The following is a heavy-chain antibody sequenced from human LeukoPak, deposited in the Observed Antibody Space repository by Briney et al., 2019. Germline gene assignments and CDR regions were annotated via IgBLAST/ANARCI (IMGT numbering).Heavy chain of an antibody. CDR2: FYSGGST. CDR1: GLTVSSNY. J-gene: IGHJ3*02. CDR3: ARGSGSYLPHAFDI. Sequence: GGSLRLSCAASGLTVSSNYMSWVRKAPGKGLEWVSVFYSGGSTYYADSVKGRFTISRDNSKNTLYLQMNSLRAEDTAVYYCARGSGSYLPHAFDIWGQGTMVTVSS. D-gene: IGHD3-10*01. V-gene: IGHV3-53*01.